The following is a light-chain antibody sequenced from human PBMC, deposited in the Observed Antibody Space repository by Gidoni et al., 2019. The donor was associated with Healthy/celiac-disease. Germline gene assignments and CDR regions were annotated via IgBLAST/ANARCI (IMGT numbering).Light chain of an antibody. J-gene: IGKJ1*01. V-gene: IGKV3-15*01. CDR1: QSVSSN. CDR2: GAS. Sequence: EIVMTQSPATLSVAPGERATLSCRASQSVSSNLAWYQQKPGQAPRLLRYGASTRATGIPARFSGSVSGTEFTFTICSLQSEDFAVYYCQQYNNWPPWTFGQGTKVEIK. CDR3: QQYNNWPPWT.